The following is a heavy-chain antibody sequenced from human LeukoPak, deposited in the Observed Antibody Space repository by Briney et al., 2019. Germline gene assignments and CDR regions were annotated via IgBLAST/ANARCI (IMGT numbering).Heavy chain of an antibody. CDR1: GSSISSGYY. V-gene: IGHV4-38-2*01. J-gene: IGHJ4*02. CDR3: ARTPYYYDTSGFFY. CDR2: IYHGGTT. D-gene: IGHD3-22*01. Sequence: SETLSLTCAVSGSSISSGYYWGWIRPPPGKGLEWIGSIYHGGTTYYNPSLKSRVTISVDTSKNQFSLKLSSVTAADTAVYYCARTPYYYDTSGFFYSGQGTLVTVSS.